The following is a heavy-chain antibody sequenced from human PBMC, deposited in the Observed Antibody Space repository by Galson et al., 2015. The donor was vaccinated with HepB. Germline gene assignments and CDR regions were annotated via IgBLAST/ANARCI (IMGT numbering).Heavy chain of an antibody. CDR2: ISTTGTNI. CDR3: ARVVLSGSYWYFDF. D-gene: IGHD1-26*01. V-gene: IGHV3-48*01. J-gene: IGHJ4*02. CDR1: GFTFSSFT. Sequence: SLRLSCAASGFTFSSFTMNWVRQAPGKKLEWVSYISTTGTNIFYVDSVKGRFAVSRDNAKNSLDLQMNSLRAEDTAIYYCARVVLSGSYWYFDFWGQGTLVTVSS.